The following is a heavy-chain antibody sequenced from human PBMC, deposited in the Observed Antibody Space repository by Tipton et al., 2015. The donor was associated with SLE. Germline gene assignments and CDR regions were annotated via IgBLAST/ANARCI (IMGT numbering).Heavy chain of an antibody. V-gene: IGHV3-23*01. D-gene: IGHD3-3*01. J-gene: IGHJ4*02. Sequence: SLRLSCAASGFTVSAYWMSWVRQAPGKGLDWVSGISDSSRDDTYYAESVKGRFTISRDTSKNTVYLQMNSLRDEDTAVYYCAKHKDFWGQGTLVTVSS. CDR2: ISDSSRDDT. CDR1: GFTVSAYW. CDR3: AKHKDF.